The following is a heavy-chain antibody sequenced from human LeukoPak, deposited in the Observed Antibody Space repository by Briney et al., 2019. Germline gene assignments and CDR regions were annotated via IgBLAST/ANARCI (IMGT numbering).Heavy chain of an antibody. V-gene: IGHV1-18*01. CDR2: ISAYNGNT. J-gene: IGHJ4*02. D-gene: IGHD3-10*01. CDR3: ARDATLLWFGETLGGNFDY. Sequence: GASVKVSCKASGYTFTSYCISWVRLAPGQGLEWMGGISAYNGNTNYAQKLQGRVTMTTDTSTSTAYIELRSLRSDDTAVYYCARDATLLWFGETLGGNFDYWGQGTLVTVSS. CDR1: GYTFTSYC.